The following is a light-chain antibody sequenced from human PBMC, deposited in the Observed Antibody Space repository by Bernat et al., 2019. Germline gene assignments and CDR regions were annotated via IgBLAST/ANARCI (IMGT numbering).Light chain of an antibody. J-gene: IGLJ2*01. Sequence: QSALTQPPSASGSPGQSVTLSCTGTSSDIGDYNYVSWYQQHPGKAPKLIIYEVNKRPSGVPDRFSASKSGHTASLTVSGLQAEDEADYYCISYSGNNYVAFSGGTKLTVL. CDR1: SSDIGDYNY. V-gene: IGLV2-8*01. CDR3: ISYSGNNYVA. CDR2: EVN.